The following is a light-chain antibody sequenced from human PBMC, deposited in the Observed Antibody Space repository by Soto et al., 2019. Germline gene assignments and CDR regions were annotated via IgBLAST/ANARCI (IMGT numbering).Light chain of an antibody. CDR1: QSVSSN. CDR3: QHWET. CDR2: GAS. J-gene: IGKJ1*01. V-gene: IGKV3-15*01. Sequence: EIVMTQSPATLSVSPGERATLSCRASQSVSSNLAWYQQKPGQAPRLLIYGASTRATGIPARFSGSGSGTEFTLTISSLQSEDFAVYYCQHWETFGQWTKVEIK.